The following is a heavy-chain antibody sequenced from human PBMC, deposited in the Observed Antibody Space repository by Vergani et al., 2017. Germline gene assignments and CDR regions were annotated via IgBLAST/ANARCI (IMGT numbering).Heavy chain of an antibody. D-gene: IGHD3-3*01. CDR3: AKSDYYDFWSGYYD. Sequence: VQLVESGGGVVQPGRSLRLSCAASGFTFSSYAMSWVRQAPGKGLEWVSAISGSGGSTYYADSVKGRFTISRDNSKNTLYLQMNSLRAEDTAVYYCAKSDYYDFWSGYYDWGQGTLVTVSS. CDR2: ISGSGGST. V-gene: IGHV3-23*04. J-gene: IGHJ4*02. CDR1: GFTFSSYA.